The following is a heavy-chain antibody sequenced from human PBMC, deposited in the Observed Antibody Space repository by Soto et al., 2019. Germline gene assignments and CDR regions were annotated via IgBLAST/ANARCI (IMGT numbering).Heavy chain of an antibody. CDR1: GGSFSGYY. CDR3: ARVFRGGYDFGNFDY. CDR2: INHSGST. J-gene: IGHJ4*02. V-gene: IGHV4-34*01. D-gene: IGHD5-12*01. Sequence: SETLSLTCAVYGGSFSGYYWSWIRQPPGKGLEWIGEINHSGSTNYNPSLKSRVTISVDTSKNQFSLKLSSVTAADTAVYYCARVFRGGYDFGNFDYWGQGTLVTVSS.